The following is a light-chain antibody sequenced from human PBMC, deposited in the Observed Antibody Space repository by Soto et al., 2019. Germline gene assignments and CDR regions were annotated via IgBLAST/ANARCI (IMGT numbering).Light chain of an antibody. CDR3: QQYNNWQTST. CDR1: QSVSSN. Sequence: EILMTQSPATLSVSPGERATLSCGASQSVSSNLAWYQQKPGQAPRLLMYDAFHSASGIPASFSGSGSETEFTLTISSLQDEDSAVYFCQQYNNWQTSTFGQGTKVDIK. CDR2: DAF. V-gene: IGKV3D-15*01. J-gene: IGKJ1*01.